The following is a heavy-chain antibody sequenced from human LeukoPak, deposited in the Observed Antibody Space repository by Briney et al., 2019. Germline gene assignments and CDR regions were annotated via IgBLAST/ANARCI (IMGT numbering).Heavy chain of an antibody. CDR1: GFSLSTSGMC. CDR3: ARHKEDYYDSSGYYYQNAFDI. CDR2: IDWDDDK. D-gene: IGHD3-22*01. V-gene: IGHV2-70*11. J-gene: IGHJ3*02. Sequence: SGPALVKPTQTLTLTCTFSGFSLSTSGMCVSWIRQPPGEALEWLARIDWDDDKYYSTSLKTRLTISKDTSKNQVVLTMTNMDPVDTATYYCARHKEDYYDSSGYYYQNAFDIWGQGTVVTVSS.